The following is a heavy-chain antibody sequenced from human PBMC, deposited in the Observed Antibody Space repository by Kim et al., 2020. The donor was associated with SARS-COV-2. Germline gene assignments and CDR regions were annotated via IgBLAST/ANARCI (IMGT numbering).Heavy chain of an antibody. CDR3: TRLVQTIAAAGTYGFDP. J-gene: IGHJ5*02. Sequence: VKGRFTISRDDSKNTAYLQMNSLKTEDTAVYYCTRLVQTIAAAGTYGFDPWGQGTLVTVSS. D-gene: IGHD6-13*01. V-gene: IGHV3-73*01.